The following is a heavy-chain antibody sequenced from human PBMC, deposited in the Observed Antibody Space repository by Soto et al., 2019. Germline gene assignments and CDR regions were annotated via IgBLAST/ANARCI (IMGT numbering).Heavy chain of an antibody. CDR1: GYTFTSYG. Sequence: ASVKVSCKASGYTFTSYGISWVRQAPGQGLEWMGWISAYNGNTNYAQKLQGRVTMTTDTSTSTAYMELRSLRSDDTAVYYCARGCSSTSCLYGGFDYWGQGTLVTVS. J-gene: IGHJ4*02. CDR3: ARGCSSTSCLYGGFDY. CDR2: ISAYNGNT. V-gene: IGHV1-18*04. D-gene: IGHD2-2*01.